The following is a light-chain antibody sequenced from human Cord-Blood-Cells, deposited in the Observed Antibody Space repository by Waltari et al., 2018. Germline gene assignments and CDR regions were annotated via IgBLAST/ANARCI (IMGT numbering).Light chain of an antibody. CDR2: DVS. V-gene: IGLV2-14*03. CDR3: SSYTSSSTRV. Sequence: QSALTQPASVSGSPGQSITISCTGTSSDVGGYNYVSWYQQHPGKAPKLMIYDVSNRPSGVSNRFSGSQSGNTASLTISGLQAEDEADYYCSSYTSSSTRVFGGGTTLTVL. CDR1: SSDVGGYNY. J-gene: IGLJ3*02.